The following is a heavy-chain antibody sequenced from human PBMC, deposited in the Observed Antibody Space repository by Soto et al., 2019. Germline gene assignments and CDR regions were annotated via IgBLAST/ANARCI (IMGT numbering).Heavy chain of an antibody. V-gene: IGHV4-34*01. CDR1: GGSFSGYY. D-gene: IGHD3-10*01. CDR2: INHSGST. Sequence: SETLSLTCAVYGGSFSGYYWSWIRQPPGKGLEWIGEINHSGSTNYNPSLKSRVTISVDTSKNQFSLKLSSVTAADTAVYYCARGLYYYGSGSYNYWGQGTLVTVSS. CDR3: ARGLYYYGSGSYNY. J-gene: IGHJ4*02.